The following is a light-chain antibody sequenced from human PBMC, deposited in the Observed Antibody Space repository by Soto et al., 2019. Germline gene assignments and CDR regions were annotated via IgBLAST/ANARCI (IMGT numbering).Light chain of an antibody. J-gene: IGLJ2*01. V-gene: IGLV2-14*03. CDR2: DVT. CDR3: SSYSSSTTHVV. CDR1: STDVGDFNY. Sequence: QSALTQPASVSGSPGRSVTISCTGTSTDVGDFNYVSWYQHLPGRAPKLIIYDVTNRPSGISYRFFASKSGRTASLTISGLQAEDEADYYCSSYSSSTTHVVFGGGTKLTVL.